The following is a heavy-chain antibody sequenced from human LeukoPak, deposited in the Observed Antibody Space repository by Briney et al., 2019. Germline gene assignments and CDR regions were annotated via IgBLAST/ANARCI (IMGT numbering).Heavy chain of an antibody. J-gene: IGHJ4*02. Sequence: GESLKISCKGSGYSFTNYWIAWVRQMPGKGLEWMGITYPGASDTRYSPSFQGQVTISADKSITTAYLQWSSLKASDTAIYYCARTIGSYTTGWYNIDYWGQGTLVTASS. V-gene: IGHV5-51*01. CDR1: GYSFTNYW. CDR3: ARTIGSYTTGWYNIDY. D-gene: IGHD6-19*01. CDR2: TYPGASDT.